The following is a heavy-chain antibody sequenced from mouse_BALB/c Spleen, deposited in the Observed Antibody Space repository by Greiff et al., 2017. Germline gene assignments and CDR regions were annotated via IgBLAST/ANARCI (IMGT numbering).Heavy chain of an antibody. V-gene: IGHV5-6-5*01. J-gene: IGHJ4*01. Sequence: EVKVVESGGGLVKPGGSLKLSCAASGFTFSSYAMSWVRQTPEKRLEWVASISSGGSTYYPDSVKGRFTISRDNARNIPYLQMSSLRSEDTAMYYCARDDGYYDAMDYWGQGTSVTVSS. CDR1: GFTFSSYA. CDR2: ISSGGST. D-gene: IGHD2-3*01. CDR3: ARDDGYYDAMDY.